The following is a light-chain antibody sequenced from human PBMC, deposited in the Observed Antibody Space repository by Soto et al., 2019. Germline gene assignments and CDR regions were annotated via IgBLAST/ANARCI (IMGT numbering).Light chain of an antibody. CDR3: QQYGSTPPYT. V-gene: IGKV3-20*01. Sequence: EIVLTQSPGTLSLSPGERATLSCRASQSVSSSYVAWYQQKPGQAPRLLIYGASSRATGIPDRFSGSGSGTDFTLTISRLEPEDDSVYYCQQYGSTPPYTFGQGTKLEIK. CDR1: QSVSSSY. J-gene: IGKJ2*01. CDR2: GAS.